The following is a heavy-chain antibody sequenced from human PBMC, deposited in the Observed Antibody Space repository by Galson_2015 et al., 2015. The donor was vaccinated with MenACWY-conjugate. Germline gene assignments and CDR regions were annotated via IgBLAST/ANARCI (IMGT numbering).Heavy chain of an antibody. CDR2: ISGSGDIT. V-gene: IGHV3-23*01. D-gene: IGHD5-24*01. J-gene: IGHJ4*02. Sequence: SLRLSCAASGFTFSFYAMSWVRQAPGKGLEWVTGISGSGDITSYADSVKGHFTISRDNSKNTLYLQMNSLRAEDTAIYYCVKDKVPMARNRRDEYWGQGTLVTVSS. CDR3: VKDKVPMARNRRDEY. CDR1: GFTFSFYA.